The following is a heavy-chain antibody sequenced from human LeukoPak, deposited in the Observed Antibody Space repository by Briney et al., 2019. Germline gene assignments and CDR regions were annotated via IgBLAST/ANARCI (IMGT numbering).Heavy chain of an antibody. CDR3: ARENTTMVESSRLDS. Sequence: GGSLRLSCAASGFTFSSYWMSWVRQAPGKGLEWVANIKQDGSEKYYVDSVKGRFTISRDNAKNTLYLQMNSLRAEDTAVYYCARENTTMVESSRLDSWGQGTLVTVSS. V-gene: IGHV3-7*01. CDR1: GFTFSSYW. CDR2: IKQDGSEK. D-gene: IGHD5-18*01. J-gene: IGHJ4*02.